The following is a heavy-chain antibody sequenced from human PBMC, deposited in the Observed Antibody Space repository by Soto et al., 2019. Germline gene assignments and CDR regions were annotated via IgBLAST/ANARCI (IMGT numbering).Heavy chain of an antibody. J-gene: IGHJ4*02. CDR2: LSYDGSNK. Sequence: QVQLVESGGGVVQPGRSLRLSCAASGFTFSSYGMHWVRXXXXXXLEWVAVLSYDGSNKYYAGSVKGRFTISRDNSKXXXXXXXXXXXXXXXXXXXXXXXXXXXYDYDVGYHFDYWGQGTLVSVSS. CDR3: XXXXXXXYDYDVGYHFDY. V-gene: IGHV3-30*03. CDR1: GFTFSSYG. D-gene: IGHD4-17*01.